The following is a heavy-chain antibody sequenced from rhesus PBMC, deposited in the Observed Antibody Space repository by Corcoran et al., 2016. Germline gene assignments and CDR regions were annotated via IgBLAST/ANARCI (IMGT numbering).Heavy chain of an antibody. CDR1: GFTVIGYE. D-gene: IGHD5-36*01. Sequence: EVQLAESWGGLVQPGGVLRLACAASGFTVIGYEMHWVRQEPGKGLESVSVIGGDSYYTLYADSGKGRFTISRDNAKNSLSLQMNSLRAEDTAVYYCARRRYAYGYDYWGQGVLVTVSS. J-gene: IGHJ4*01. V-gene: IGHV3-115*02. CDR2: IGGDSYYT. CDR3: ARRRYAYGYDY.